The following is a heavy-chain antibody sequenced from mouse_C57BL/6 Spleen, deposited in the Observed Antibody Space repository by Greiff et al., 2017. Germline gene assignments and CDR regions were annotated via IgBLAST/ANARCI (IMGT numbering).Heavy chain of an antibody. Sequence: VKLVESGPGLVQPSQSLSITCTVSGFSLTSYGVHWVRQSPGKGLEWLGVIWSGGSTDYNAAFISRRSISKDNSKSQVFFKMNSLQAVDTAIYYCARTGYYAMDYWGQGTSVTVSS. CDR1: GFSLTSYG. V-gene: IGHV2-2*01. D-gene: IGHD4-1*01. CDR3: ARTGYYAMDY. J-gene: IGHJ4*01. CDR2: IWSGGST.